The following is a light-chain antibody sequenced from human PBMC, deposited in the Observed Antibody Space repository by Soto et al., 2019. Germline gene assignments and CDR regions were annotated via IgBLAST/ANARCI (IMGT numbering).Light chain of an antibody. CDR3: QPYNSYGT. Sequence: DIQMTQSPSTLSASVGDRVTITCRASQSISSWLAWYQQKPGKAPKLLIYRASTLASGVPSRFSGCGSGTEFTLNISSLKPDDFASYYCQPYNSYGTFGQGTKVEIK. CDR2: RAS. CDR1: QSISSW. J-gene: IGKJ1*01. V-gene: IGKV1-5*03.